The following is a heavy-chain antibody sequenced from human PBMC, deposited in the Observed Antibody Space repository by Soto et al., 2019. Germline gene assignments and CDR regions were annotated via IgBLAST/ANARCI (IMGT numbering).Heavy chain of an antibody. J-gene: IGHJ6*02. CDR1: GFTFSSYG. D-gene: IGHD3-10*01. Sequence: PGGSLRLSCAASGFTFSSYGMHWVRQAPGKGLEWVAVISYDGSNKYYADSVKGRFTIPRDSSKNTLYLQMNSLRAEDTAVYYCAKDRPSMVRGVPNYGMDVWGQGTTVTVSS. V-gene: IGHV3-30*18. CDR3: AKDRPSMVRGVPNYGMDV. CDR2: ISYDGSNK.